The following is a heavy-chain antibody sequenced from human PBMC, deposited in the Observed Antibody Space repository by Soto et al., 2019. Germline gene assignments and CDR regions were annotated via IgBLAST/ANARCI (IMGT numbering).Heavy chain of an antibody. V-gene: IGHV4-61*03. CDR2: IYYTGST. CDR1: GVSVNSDSYY. CDR3: AREYSNSPEAFDF. J-gene: IGHJ4*02. Sequence: SETLSLTCTVSGVSVNSDSYYWSWIRQPPGRGLEWIGYIYYTGSTTYNPSLKSRVTISLDTSRNHFSLSLSSVTAADTAVFYCAREYSNSPEAFDFWGRGTLVTVSS. D-gene: IGHD6-6*01.